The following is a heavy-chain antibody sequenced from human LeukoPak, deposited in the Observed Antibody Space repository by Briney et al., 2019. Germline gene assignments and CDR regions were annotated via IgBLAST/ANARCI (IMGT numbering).Heavy chain of an antibody. J-gene: IGHJ6*04. CDR2: IYYSGST. CDR3: ARGRLYCSGGSYYSYYYYGMDV. D-gene: IGHD2-15*01. Sequence: SETLSLTCTVSGGSVSSGSYYWSWIRQPPGKGLEWIGYIYYSGSTNYNPSLKSRVTISVDTSKNQFSLKLSSVTAADTAVYYCARGRLYCSGGSYYSYYYYGMDVWGKGTTVTVSS. V-gene: IGHV4-61*01. CDR1: GGSVSSGSYY.